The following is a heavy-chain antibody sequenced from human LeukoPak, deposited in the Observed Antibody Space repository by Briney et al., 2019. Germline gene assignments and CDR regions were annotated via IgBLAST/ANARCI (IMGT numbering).Heavy chain of an antibody. Sequence: GGSLRLSCAASGFTFSSYAMSWVRQAPGKGLEWVSAISGSGGSTYYADSVKGRFTISRDNSKNTLYLQMNSLRAEDTAVYYCAIARSGGSCYSSCDYWGQGTLVTVSS. CDR3: AIARSGGSCYSSCDY. CDR1: GFTFSSYA. J-gene: IGHJ4*02. D-gene: IGHD2-15*01. V-gene: IGHV3-23*01. CDR2: ISGSGGST.